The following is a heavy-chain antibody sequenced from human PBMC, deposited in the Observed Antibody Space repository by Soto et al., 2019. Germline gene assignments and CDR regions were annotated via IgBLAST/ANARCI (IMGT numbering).Heavy chain of an antibody. D-gene: IGHD2-15*01. Sequence: QVQLVQSGAEVKKPGSSVKVSCKASGGTFSSYAISWGRQAPGQGLEWMGGIIPIFGTANYAQKFQGRVTITADESTSTAYMELSSLRSEDTAVYYCAETVVAAPNYYYYYGMDVWGQGTTVTVSS. V-gene: IGHV1-69*01. CDR1: GGTFSSYA. J-gene: IGHJ6*02. CDR3: AETVVAAPNYYYYYGMDV. CDR2: IIPIFGTA.